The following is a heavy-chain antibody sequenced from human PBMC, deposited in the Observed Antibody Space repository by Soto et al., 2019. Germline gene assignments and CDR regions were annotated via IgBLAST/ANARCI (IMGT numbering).Heavy chain of an antibody. Sequence: GGSLRLSCTASGFTFGDYAMSWFRQAPGKGLEWVGFIRSKAYGGTTEYAASVKGRFTISRDDSKSIAYLQMNSLKTEDTAVYYCTRDRMYYDFWSGWLGSGADYYYYYMDVWGKGTTVTVSS. V-gene: IGHV3-49*03. CDR3: TRDRMYYDFWSGWLGSGADYYYYYMDV. J-gene: IGHJ6*03. CDR1: GFTFGDYA. CDR2: IRSKAYGGTT. D-gene: IGHD3-3*01.